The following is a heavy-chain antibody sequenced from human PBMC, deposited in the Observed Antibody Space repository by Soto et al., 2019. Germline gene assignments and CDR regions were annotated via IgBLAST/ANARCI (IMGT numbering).Heavy chain of an antibody. CDR1: GVSISSYY. V-gene: IGHV4-59*12. D-gene: IGHD3-3*01. CDR3: AKDVATIFGVVEDYDY. J-gene: IGHJ4*02. CDR2: IYYSGST. Sequence: SETLSLTCTVSGVSISSYYWSWIRQPPGKGLEWIGYIYYSGSTNYNPSVKSRVTISVDTSKNQFSLKLSSVTAADTAVYYCAKDVATIFGVVEDYDYWGQGTLVTVSS.